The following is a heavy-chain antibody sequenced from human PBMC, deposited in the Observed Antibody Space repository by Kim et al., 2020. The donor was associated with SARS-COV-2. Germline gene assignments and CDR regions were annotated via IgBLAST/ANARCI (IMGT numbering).Heavy chain of an antibody. J-gene: IGHJ4*02. D-gene: IGHD6-19*01. V-gene: IGHV3-30*18. CDR2: ISYDGSNK. CDR3: AKDPLSGISGWYSYFDY. Sequence: GGSLRLSCAASGFTFSSYGMHWVRQAPGKGLEWVAVISYDGSNKYYADSVKGRFTISRDNSKNTLYLQMNSLRAEDTAVYYCAKDPLSGISGWYSYFDYWGQGTLVTVSS. CDR1: GFTFSSYG.